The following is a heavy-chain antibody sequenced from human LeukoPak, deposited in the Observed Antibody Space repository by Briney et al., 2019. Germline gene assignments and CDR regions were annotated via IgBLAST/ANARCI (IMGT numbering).Heavy chain of an antibody. J-gene: IGHJ4*02. CDR3: ARVIGSYGDSAY. D-gene: IGHD3-16*01. CDR1: GFTFSSYS. V-gene: IGHV3-48*04. CDR2: ISSTSSAI. Sequence: PGESLRLSCAASGFTFSSYSMNWVRQAPGKGLEWLSYISSTSSAIYYADSLKGRFTISRDNAKNSLYLQMNSLRAEDTAVYYCARVIGSYGDSAYWGQGTLVTVSS.